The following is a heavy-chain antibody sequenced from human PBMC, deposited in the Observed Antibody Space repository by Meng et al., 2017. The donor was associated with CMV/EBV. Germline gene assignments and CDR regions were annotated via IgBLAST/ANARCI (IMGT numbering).Heavy chain of an antibody. CDR2: INPNSGGT. J-gene: IGHJ4*02. D-gene: IGHD5-24*01. Sequence: QGPLGPSGAEVKKPGASVKVSCKASGYTFTGYYMHWVRQAPGQGLEWMGWINPNSGGTNYAQKFQGRVTMTRDTSISTAYMELSRLRSDDTAVYYCARVQVRGEMATPAGYWGQGTLVTVSS. V-gene: IGHV1-2*02. CDR3: ARVQVRGEMATPAGY. CDR1: GYTFTGYY.